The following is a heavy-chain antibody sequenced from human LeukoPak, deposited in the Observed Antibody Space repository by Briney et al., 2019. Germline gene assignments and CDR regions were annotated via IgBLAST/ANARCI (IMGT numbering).Heavy chain of an antibody. CDR2: MNPNSGNT. D-gene: IGHD3-22*01. V-gene: IGHV1-8*03. Sequence: GASVKVSCKASGYTFTSYDINWVRQATGQGLEWMGWMNPNSGNTGYAQKFQGRVTITRNTSISTAYMELSSLRSEDTAVYYCARGDRRAYCNWFDPWGQGTLVTVSS. CDR3: ARGDRRAYCNWFDP. J-gene: IGHJ5*02. CDR1: GYTFTSYD.